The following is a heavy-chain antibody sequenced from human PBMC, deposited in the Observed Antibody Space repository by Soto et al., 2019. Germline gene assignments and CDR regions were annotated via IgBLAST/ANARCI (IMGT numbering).Heavy chain of an antibody. V-gene: IGHV3-23*01. Sequence: EVQLLESGGGLVQPGGSLRLSCGASGFTFSSYAMSWVRQAPGKGLEWVSVISGSGGSTYYADSVKGRFTISRDNSKNTLYLQMNSLSVEDTAVYYCAKDNWVGATIDYWGQGTLVTVSS. D-gene: IGHD1-26*01. CDR1: GFTFSSYA. J-gene: IGHJ4*02. CDR3: AKDNWVGATIDY. CDR2: ISGSGGST.